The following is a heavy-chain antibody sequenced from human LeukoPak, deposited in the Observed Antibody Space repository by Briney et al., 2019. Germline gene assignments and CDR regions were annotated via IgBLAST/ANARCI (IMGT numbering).Heavy chain of an antibody. CDR3: AREGGPYRPLDY. Sequence: SETLSLTCGVSGGSISSTNWWSWVRQPPGQGLEWIGEISLSGVTNYNPSLESRVTMSVDMSENHISLKLTSVTAADTAVYYCAREGGPYRPLDYSGQGTLVTVSS. V-gene: IGHV4-4*02. CDR2: ISLSGVT. CDR1: GGSISSTNW. J-gene: IGHJ4*02.